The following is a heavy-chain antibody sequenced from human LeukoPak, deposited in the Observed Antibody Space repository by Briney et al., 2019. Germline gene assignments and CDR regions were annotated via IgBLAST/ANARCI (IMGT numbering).Heavy chain of an antibody. V-gene: IGHV3-23*01. D-gene: IGHD1-26*01. CDR1: GLTFSSFA. CDR2: VSGSGGST. Sequence: GGSLRLSCAASGLTFSSFAMSWVRQAPGKGLEWVSVVSGSGGSTYYADSVKGRFTISRDNSQNTLYLQMNSLRAEDTAVYYCAKDRRPLGADAEYFQHWGQGTLVTVSS. J-gene: IGHJ1*01. CDR3: AKDRRPLGADAEYFQH.